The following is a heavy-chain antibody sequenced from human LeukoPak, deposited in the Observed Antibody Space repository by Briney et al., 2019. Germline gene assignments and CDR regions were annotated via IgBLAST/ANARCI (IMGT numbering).Heavy chain of an antibody. V-gene: IGHV1-46*01. CDR1: GYTFTSYY. CDR3: ARKMGGSYYYGMDV. J-gene: IGHJ6*02. Sequence: ASVKVSCKASGYTFTSYYMHWLRQAPAQGLEWMGIINPSGGSTSYAQKLQGRVTMTRDTSTSTVYMEPSSLRSEDTAVYYCARKMGGSYYYGMDVWGQGTTVTVSS. D-gene: IGHD1-26*01. CDR2: INPSGGST.